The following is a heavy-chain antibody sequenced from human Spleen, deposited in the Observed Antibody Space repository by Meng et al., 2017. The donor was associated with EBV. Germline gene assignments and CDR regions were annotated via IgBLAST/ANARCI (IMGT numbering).Heavy chain of an antibody. CDR3: ARVDPYYDHVWESLDY. J-gene: IGHJ4*02. CDR1: GVTFGDSD. Sequence: HGGSLRCTCVISGVTFGDSDMGWIHQAPGKGLAWIAFISSSTSTIYYEDYVKCRSTISRDNSKNIVYLQMSPLRADDTAVYYCARVDPYYDHVWESLDYWGQGILVTVSS. V-gene: IGHV3-11*04. CDR2: ISSSTSTI. D-gene: IGHD3-16*01.